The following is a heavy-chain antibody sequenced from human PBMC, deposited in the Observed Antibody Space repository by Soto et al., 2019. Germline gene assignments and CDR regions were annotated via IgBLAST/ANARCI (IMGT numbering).Heavy chain of an antibody. Sequence: GGSLRLSCAASGFTFSRNGMHWGRQAPGKGLDWVTVISYDGSNKYYADSVKGRFTISRDNSKNTLYLQMNSLRAEDTAVYYCAKGRGYSYGWYFDYWGQGTLVT. CDR2: ISYDGSNK. V-gene: IGHV3-30*18. CDR1: GFTFSRNG. D-gene: IGHD5-18*01. CDR3: AKGRGYSYGWYFDY. J-gene: IGHJ4*02.